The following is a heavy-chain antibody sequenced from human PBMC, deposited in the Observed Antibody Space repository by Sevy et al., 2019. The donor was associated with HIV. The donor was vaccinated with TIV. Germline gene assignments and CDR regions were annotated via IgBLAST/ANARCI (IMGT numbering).Heavy chain of an antibody. CDR3: ATDDRDNSGYHFTY. D-gene: IGHD3-22*01. Sequence: GGSLRLSCAASGFTFSNFAMHWVRQAPGKGLEWVATTSYDGSSNYYADSVKGRFTISRDNSKHTLYLQMNSLTVEDTAVYYCATDDRDNSGYHFTYWGQGTLVTVSS. CDR2: TSYDGSSN. V-gene: IGHV3-30-3*01. CDR1: GFTFSNFA. J-gene: IGHJ4*02.